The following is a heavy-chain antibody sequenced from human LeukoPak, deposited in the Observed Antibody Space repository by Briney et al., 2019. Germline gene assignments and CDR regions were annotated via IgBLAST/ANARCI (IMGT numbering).Heavy chain of an antibody. CDR1: GGTFTSYA. V-gene: IGHV3-23*01. CDR2: ISGSGGTT. Sequence: RASVKVSCKASGGTFTSYAVSWVRQAPGRGLEWVSGISGSGGTTKYADSVKGRFTISRDNSKNTLYLQMNSLRAEDTAVYYCAKDGNNYGFPYYFDYWGQGILVTVSS. CDR3: AKDGNNYGFPYYFDY. J-gene: IGHJ4*02. D-gene: IGHD5-18*01.